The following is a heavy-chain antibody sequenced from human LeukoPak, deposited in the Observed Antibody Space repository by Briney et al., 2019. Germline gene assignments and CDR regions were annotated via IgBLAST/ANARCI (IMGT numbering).Heavy chain of an antibody. J-gene: IGHJ3*02. CDR2: ISYDGSNK. CDR3: ARDGLGSGLDI. CDR1: GFTFSSYA. D-gene: IGHD3-10*01. Sequence: PGGSLRLSCAASGFTFSSYAMHWVRQAPGKGLEWVAVISYDGSNKYYADSVKGRFTISRDNSKKTLYLQMNSLRAEDTAVYYCARDGLGSGLDIWGQGTMVTVSS. V-gene: IGHV3-30-3*01.